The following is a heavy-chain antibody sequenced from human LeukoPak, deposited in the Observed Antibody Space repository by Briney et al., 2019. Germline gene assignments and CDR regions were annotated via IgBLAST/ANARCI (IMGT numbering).Heavy chain of an antibody. CDR2: IGTAGDT. D-gene: IGHD2-2*01. J-gene: IGHJ6*02. V-gene: IGHV3-13*01. Sequence: GGSLRLSCAASGFTFSSYDMHWVRQATGKGLEWVSAIGTAGDTYYPDSVKGRFTISRDNSKNTLYLQMNSLRAEDTAVYYCARDLEDCSSTSCFDYYGMDVWGQGTTVTVSS. CDR1: GFTFSSYD. CDR3: ARDLEDCSSTSCFDYYGMDV.